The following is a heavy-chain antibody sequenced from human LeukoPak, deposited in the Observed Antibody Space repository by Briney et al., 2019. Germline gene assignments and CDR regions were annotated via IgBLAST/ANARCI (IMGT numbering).Heavy chain of an antibody. D-gene: IGHD3-9*01. CDR1: GFTFSSYS. CDR2: ISSSSSTI. J-gene: IGHJ4*02. V-gene: IGHV3-48*02. Sequence: GGSLRLSCAASGFTFSSYSMNWVRQAPGKGLEWVSYISSSSSTIYYADSVKGRFTISRDNAKNSLYLQMNSLRDEDTAVYYCARDTGHFDWFFTFDYWGQGTLVTVSS. CDR3: ARDTGHFDWFFTFDY.